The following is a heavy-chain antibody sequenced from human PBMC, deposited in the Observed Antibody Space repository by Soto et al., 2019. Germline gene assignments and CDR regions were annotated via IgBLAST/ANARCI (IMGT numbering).Heavy chain of an antibody. J-gene: IGHJ6*02. CDR3: VLMYADPYQSYYAMDV. CDR2: MFSDADR. V-gene: IGHV2-26*01. Sequence: QVTLKASGPVLVRPTETLTLTCTVSGLSLTTGRMGVSWIRRTPGKAREWLAHMFSDADRSNSTSMQSRLTKTKDTSGSEVVPRMTTVYSVDTGKYYCVLMYADPYQSYYAMDVWSHGTTDAVS. D-gene: IGHD2-8*01. CDR1: GLSLTTGRMG.